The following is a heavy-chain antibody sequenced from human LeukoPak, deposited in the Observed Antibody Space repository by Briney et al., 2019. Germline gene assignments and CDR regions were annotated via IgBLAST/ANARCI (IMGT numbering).Heavy chain of an antibody. CDR1: GFTVSSNY. D-gene: IGHD3-9*01. J-gene: IGHJ4*02. CDR2: IYSGGST. V-gene: IGHV3-53*01. Sequence: PGGSLRLSCAPSGFTVSSNYMSWVRQAPGKGLEWVSVIYSGGSTYYADSVKGRFTISRDNSKNTLYLQMNSLRAEDTAVYYCAREGSDILTGYSFRYFDYWGQGTLVTVSS. CDR3: AREGSDILTGYSFRYFDY.